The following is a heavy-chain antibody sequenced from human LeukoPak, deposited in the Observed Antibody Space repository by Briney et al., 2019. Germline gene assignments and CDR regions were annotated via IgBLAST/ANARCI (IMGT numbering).Heavy chain of an antibody. CDR1: GYTFTSYG. J-gene: IGHJ4*02. Sequence: ASVKVSCKASGYTFTSYGISWVRQAPGQGLEWMGWISANNGNTNYAQKLQGRVTMTTDTSTSTAYMELRSLRSDDTAVYYCARVTATSSRDIVVVPAAYWGQGTLVTVSS. V-gene: IGHV1-18*01. CDR2: ISANNGNT. CDR3: ARVTATSSRDIVVVPAAY. D-gene: IGHD2-2*01.